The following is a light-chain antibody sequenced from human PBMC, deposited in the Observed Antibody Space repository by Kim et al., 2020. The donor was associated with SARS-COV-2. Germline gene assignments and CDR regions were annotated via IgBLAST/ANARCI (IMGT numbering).Light chain of an antibody. J-gene: IGKJ3*01. CDR3: QQRNDWPIT. Sequence: VSPGERATRSGRASQSVGSKLAWYQQKPGQAPRLLIYEASNRATGIPARFGGSGSGTGFTLTISSLEPEDFAVYYCQQRNDWPITFGPGTKVDIK. CDR2: EAS. V-gene: IGKV3-11*01. CDR1: QSVGSK.